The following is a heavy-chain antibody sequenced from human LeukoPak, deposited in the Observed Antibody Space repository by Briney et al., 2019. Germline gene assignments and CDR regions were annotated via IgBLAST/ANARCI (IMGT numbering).Heavy chain of an antibody. V-gene: IGHV3-74*01. Sequence: GGSLRLSCAASGFTFNNYWMHWVRQAPGMGLVWVSSIRFDGGDTAYADSAKGRFTISRDNAKNTMFLQMNNLRAEATAVYYCAKEIDGFDVWGQGTLVTVSS. CDR3: AKEIDGFDV. J-gene: IGHJ3*01. CDR2: IRFDGGDT. CDR1: GFTFNNYW.